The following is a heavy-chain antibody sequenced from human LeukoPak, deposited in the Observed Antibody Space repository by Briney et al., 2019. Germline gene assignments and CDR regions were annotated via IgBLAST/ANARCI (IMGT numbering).Heavy chain of an antibody. V-gene: IGHV3-33*01. Sequence: GGSLRLSCAASGFSFSTYGMHWVRRAPGKGLEWVAVVWNDGSNKYYADSVKGRFTISRDNSKNTLYLQMNSLRAEDTAMYYCTRAWYSGAWYGMDVWGQGPTVTVSS. D-gene: IGHD6-19*01. J-gene: IGHJ6*02. CDR1: GFSFSTYG. CDR2: VWNDGSNK. CDR3: TRAWYSGAWYGMDV.